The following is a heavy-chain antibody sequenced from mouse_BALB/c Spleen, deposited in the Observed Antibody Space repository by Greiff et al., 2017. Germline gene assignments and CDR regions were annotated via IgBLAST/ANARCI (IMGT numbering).Heavy chain of an antibody. J-gene: IGHJ4*01. CDR1: GFTFSSYA. CDR3: ARDWDYAIDY. CDR2: ISSGGSYT. D-gene: IGHD4-1*01. Sequence: EVQLVESGGGLVKPGGSLKLSCAASGFTFSSYAMSWVRQSPEKRLEWVAEISSGGSYTYYPDTVTGRFTISRDNAKNTLYLEMSSLRSEDTAMYYCARDWDYAIDYWGQGTSVTVSS. V-gene: IGHV5-9-4*01.